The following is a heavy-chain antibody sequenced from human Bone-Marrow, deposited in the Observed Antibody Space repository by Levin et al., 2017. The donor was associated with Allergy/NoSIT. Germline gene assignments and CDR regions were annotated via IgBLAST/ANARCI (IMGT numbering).Heavy chain of an antibody. CDR2: IIPIFGTA. D-gene: IGHD2-8*02. Sequence: GASVKVSCKASGGTFSSYAISWVRQAPGQGLEWMGGIIPIFGTANYAQKFQGRVTITADESTSTAYMELSSLRSEDTAVYYCARVWIYCTGGVCIHDAFDIWGQGTMVTVSS. CDR1: GGTFSSYA. V-gene: IGHV1-69*13. J-gene: IGHJ3*02. CDR3: ARVWIYCTGGVCIHDAFDI.